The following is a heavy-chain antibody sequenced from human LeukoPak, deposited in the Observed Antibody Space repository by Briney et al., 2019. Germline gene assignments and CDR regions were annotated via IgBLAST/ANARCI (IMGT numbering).Heavy chain of an antibody. J-gene: IGHJ5*02. Sequence: SETLSLTCTVSGGSISSYYWSWIRQPPGKGLEWIGYIYYSGSTNYNPSLKSRVTISVDTSKNQFSLKLSSVTAAGTAVYYCVSLLWFGELSPVNWFDPWGQGTLVTVSS. D-gene: IGHD3-10*01. V-gene: IGHV4-59*08. CDR2: IYYSGST. CDR3: VSLLWFGELSPVNWFDP. CDR1: GGSISSYY.